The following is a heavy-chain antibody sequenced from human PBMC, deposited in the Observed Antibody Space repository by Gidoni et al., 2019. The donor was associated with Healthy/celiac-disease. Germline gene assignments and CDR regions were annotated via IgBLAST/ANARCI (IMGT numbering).Heavy chain of an antibody. Sequence: EVQLVESGGGLVQPGRSLRLSCAASGFPFDDYALHWVRQAPGKGLEGVSGISRNSGSIGYADPVKGRVTISRDNAKNPLYLQMNSLRAEDTALYYFAKDIGRGRAEGDYYYYGMDVWGQGTTVTVSS. CDR2: ISRNSGSI. J-gene: IGHJ6*02. V-gene: IGHV3-9*01. CDR3: AKDIGRGRAEGDYYYYGMDV. D-gene: IGHD1-26*01. CDR1: GFPFDDYA.